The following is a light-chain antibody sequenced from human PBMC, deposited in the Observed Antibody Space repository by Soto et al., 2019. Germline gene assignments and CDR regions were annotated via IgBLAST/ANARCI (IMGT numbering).Light chain of an antibody. V-gene: IGKV1-6*01. Sequence: AIQMTQSPSSLSASVGDRVTITCRASQGTRNDLGWYQQKPGKAPKLLIYAASSLQSGVPSRFSGSGSGTDFTLTISSLQTEDFATYYCLQDYNYPWTFGQGTKVEIK. CDR3: LQDYNYPWT. J-gene: IGKJ1*01. CDR2: AAS. CDR1: QGTRND.